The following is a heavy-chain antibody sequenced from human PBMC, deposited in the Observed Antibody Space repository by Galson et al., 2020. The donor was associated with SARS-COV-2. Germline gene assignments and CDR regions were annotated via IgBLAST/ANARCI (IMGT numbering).Heavy chain of an antibody. J-gene: IGHJ6*02. V-gene: IGHV3-21*01. CDR3: ARDEGIRGYNYGRLYYGMDV. Sequence: NSGGSLRLSCAASGFTFSTYSMNWVRLAPGKALEWVSSISTSSSYTYYVDSVKGRFSISRDNPRNSLYLQMNSLRAEDTAVYYCARDEGIRGYNYGRLYYGMDVWGQGTTVTVSS. CDR1: GFTFSTYS. D-gene: IGHD5-18*01. CDR2: ISTSSSYT.